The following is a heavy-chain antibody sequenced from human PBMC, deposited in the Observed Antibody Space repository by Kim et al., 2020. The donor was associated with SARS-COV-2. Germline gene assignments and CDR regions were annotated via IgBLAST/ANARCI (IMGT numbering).Heavy chain of an antibody. Sequence: GGSLRLSCAASGFTFSSYSMNWVRQAPGKGLEWVSSISSSNSYIYYADSVKGRFTISRDNAKKSLYLQMNSLRAEDTAVYYCARDLGSDNWGGYYYYGMDVWGQGTTVTVSS. V-gene: IGHV3-21*01. CDR2: ISSSNSYI. J-gene: IGHJ6*02. CDR1: GFTFSSYS. D-gene: IGHD7-27*01. CDR3: ARDLGSDNWGGYYYYGMDV.